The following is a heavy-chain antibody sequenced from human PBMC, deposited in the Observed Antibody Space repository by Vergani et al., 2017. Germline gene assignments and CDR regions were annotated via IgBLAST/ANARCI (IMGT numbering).Heavy chain of an antibody. CDR1: GFTFSSYS. CDR3: ARDVSTYYDFWSGYYYYYGMDV. Sequence: EVQLVESGGGLVQPGGSLRLSCAASGFTFSSYSMNWVRQAPGXGLEWVSYISSSSSTIYYADSVKGRFTISRDNAKNSLYLQMNSLRDEDTAVYYCARDVSTYYDFWSGYYYYYGMDVWGQGTTVTVSS. J-gene: IGHJ6*02. V-gene: IGHV3-48*02. D-gene: IGHD3-3*01. CDR2: ISSSSSTI.